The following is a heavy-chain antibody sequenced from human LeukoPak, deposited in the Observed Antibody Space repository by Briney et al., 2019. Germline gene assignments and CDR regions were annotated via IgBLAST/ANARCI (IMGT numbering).Heavy chain of an antibody. J-gene: IGHJ3*02. CDR2: ISYDGSNK. CDR3: AKDRTGGYDAFDS. V-gene: IGHV3-30*18. CDR1: GFTFSSYG. Sequence: GSLRLSYAASGFTFSSYGMHWVRQAPGRGLEWVAVISYDGSNKYYADSVKGRFTISRDNSKNTLYLQMNSLRAEDTAVYYCAKDRTGGYDAFDSWGQGTMVTVSS. D-gene: IGHD3-16*01.